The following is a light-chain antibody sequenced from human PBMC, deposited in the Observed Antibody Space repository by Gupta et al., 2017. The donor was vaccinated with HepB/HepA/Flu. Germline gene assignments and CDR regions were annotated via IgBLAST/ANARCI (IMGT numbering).Light chain of an antibody. CDR2: DVS. CDR1: STDIGGNNF. J-gene: IGLJ1*01. Sequence: QSALTQPASVSGSPGQSITISCTGTSTDIGGNNFVSWYQYHPDKAPKLIIYDVSNRPSGVSYRFSGSKFANTAYLTISGLRTEDEGDYYCASYSSSNTFFVFGAGTQVTVL. CDR3: ASYSSSNTFFV. V-gene: IGLV2-14*03.